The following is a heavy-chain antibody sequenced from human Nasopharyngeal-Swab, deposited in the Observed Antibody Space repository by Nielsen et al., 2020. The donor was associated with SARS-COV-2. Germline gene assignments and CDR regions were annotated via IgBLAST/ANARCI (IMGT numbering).Heavy chain of an antibody. J-gene: IGHJ6*03. CDR3: ASLLTYYDFWSGYLNYYYMDV. Sequence: VRQAPGKGLEWIGEIYHSGSTNNKTPLKSGVTISVDNSKNQFSLSLSSVTAADTAVYYCASLLTYYDFWSGYLNYYYMDVWGKGTTVTVSS. CDR2: IYHSGST. D-gene: IGHD3-3*01. V-gene: IGHV4-4*02.